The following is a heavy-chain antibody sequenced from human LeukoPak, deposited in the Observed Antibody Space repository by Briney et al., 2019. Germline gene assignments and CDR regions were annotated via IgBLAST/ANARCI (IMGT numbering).Heavy chain of an antibody. Sequence: PGGSLRLSCAASGFTVSSNYMSWVRQAPGKGLEWVSVIYSGGSTYCADSVKGRFTISRDNSKNTLYLQMNSLRAEDTAVYYCARALIAAAGTGYDAFDIWGQGTMVTVSS. CDR1: GFTVSSNY. V-gene: IGHV3-53*01. CDR2: IYSGGST. D-gene: IGHD6-13*01. CDR3: ARALIAAAGTGYDAFDI. J-gene: IGHJ3*02.